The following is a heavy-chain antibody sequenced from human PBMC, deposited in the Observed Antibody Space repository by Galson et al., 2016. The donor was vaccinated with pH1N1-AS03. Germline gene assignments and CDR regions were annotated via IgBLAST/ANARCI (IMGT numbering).Heavy chain of an antibody. CDR2: IDSDGSNT. V-gene: IGHV3-74*01. Sequence: SLRLSCAASGFTFSSYWMHWVRHLPGKGLVWVSGIDSDGSNTYYADSVRGRFAISRDNAKNTLYLQMNSLRAEDTALYYCADPFGLPWGQGTLNTVSS. D-gene: IGHD2/OR15-2a*01. CDR1: GFTFSSYW. J-gene: IGHJ4*02. CDR3: ADPFGLP.